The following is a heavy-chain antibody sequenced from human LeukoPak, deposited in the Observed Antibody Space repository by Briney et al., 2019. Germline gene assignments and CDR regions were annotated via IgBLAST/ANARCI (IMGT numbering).Heavy chain of an antibody. V-gene: IGHV3-23*01. CDR3: AKGRGYEAKYYYYYMDV. D-gene: IGHD5-12*01. Sequence: GGSLRLSCAASGFTFDDYGMTCVRQVPGGGREWGSAISGSGGSRYYADSVKGRFTIFRDNSKNTLYLHVNSLRPEDTAVYYCAKGRGYEAKYYYYYMDVWGKGTTVTISS. CDR1: GFTFDDYG. J-gene: IGHJ6*03. CDR2: ISGSGGSR.